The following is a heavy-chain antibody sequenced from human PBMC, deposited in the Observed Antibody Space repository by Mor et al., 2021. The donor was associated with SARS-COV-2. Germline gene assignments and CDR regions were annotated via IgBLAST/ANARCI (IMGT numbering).Heavy chain of an antibody. Sequence: SRVTISLDTSKNQFSLKLTSVTAADTAVYYCARYPQEDIVATSYGLDVWGQGTTVTVSS. CDR3: ARYPQEDIVATSYGLDV. D-gene: IGHD5-12*01. J-gene: IGHJ6*02. V-gene: IGHV4-34*01.